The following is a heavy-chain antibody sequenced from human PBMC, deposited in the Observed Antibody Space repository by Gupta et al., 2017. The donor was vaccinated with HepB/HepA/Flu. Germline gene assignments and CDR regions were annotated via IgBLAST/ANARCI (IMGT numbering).Heavy chain of an antibody. V-gene: IGHV3-9*01. D-gene: IGHD6-6*01. CDR2: IRWNSGSI. CDR1: GFTFDDYA. J-gene: IGHJ6*02. CDR3: AKDLSSSPSSDGMDV. Sequence: EVQLVESGGGLVQPGRSLRLSCAASGFTFDDYAMHWVRQAPGKGLEWVSGIRWNSGSIGYADSVKGRFTISRDNAKNYLYLQMNSLRAEDTALYYCAKDLSSSPSSDGMDVWGQGTTVTVSS.